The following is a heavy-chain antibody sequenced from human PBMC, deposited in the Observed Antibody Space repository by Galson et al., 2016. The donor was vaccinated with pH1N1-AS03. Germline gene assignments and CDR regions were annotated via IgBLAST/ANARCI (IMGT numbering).Heavy chain of an antibody. CDR1: GYRFNIYD. Sequence: SVSVSCKASGYRFNIYDMHCVSQAPGQRPEWMRWINTGNGNTKYSQKFQGRITITRDTSASTAYMELSSLKFADTAVYYCTRTRGGRAVAGAAWLHWGQGTLVTVSS. CDR3: TRTRGGRAVAGAAWLH. J-gene: IGHJ4*02. CDR2: INTGNGNT. D-gene: IGHD6-19*01. V-gene: IGHV1-3*04.